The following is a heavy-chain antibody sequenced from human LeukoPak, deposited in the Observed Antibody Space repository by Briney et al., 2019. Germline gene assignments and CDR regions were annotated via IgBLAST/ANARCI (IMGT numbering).Heavy chain of an antibody. Sequence: GGSLRLSCAASGFTFSSYAMSWVRQAPGKGLEWVSAISGSGGSTYYADSVKGRFTISRDNSKNTLYLQMNSLRAEDTAVYYCAKDVVPAVSPERGMDVWGQGTTVTVSS. J-gene: IGHJ6*02. V-gene: IGHV3-23*01. D-gene: IGHD2-2*01. CDR2: ISGSGGST. CDR1: GFTFSSYA. CDR3: AKDVVPAVSPERGMDV.